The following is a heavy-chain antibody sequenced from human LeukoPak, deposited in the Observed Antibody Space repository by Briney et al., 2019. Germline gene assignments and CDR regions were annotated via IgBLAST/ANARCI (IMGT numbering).Heavy chain of an antibody. CDR1: GGSFSGYY. D-gene: IGHD3-10*01. V-gene: IGHV4-34*01. CDR2: INHSGST. J-gene: IGHJ3*02. CDR3: ARGLARRITMVRGVYDAFDI. Sequence: SETLSLTCAVYGGSFSGYYWSWIRQPPGKGLEWIGEINHSGSTNYNQSLKSRVTISVDPSKNQFSLKLSSVTAADPAVYYCARGLARRITMVRGVYDAFDIWGQGTMVTVSS.